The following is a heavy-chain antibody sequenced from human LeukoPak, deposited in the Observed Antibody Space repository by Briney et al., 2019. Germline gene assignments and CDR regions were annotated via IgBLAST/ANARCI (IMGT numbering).Heavy chain of an antibody. V-gene: IGHV3-73*01. J-gene: IGHJ3*02. CDR2: IRGKADTHAT. D-gene: IGHD6-19*01. CDR3: ARDHSSGWYSYAFDI. Sequence: GGSLRLSCAASGFTFSSYGMHWVRQASGKGLEGVGRIRGKADTHATAYAASVKGRFTISRDNSKNTLYLQMNSLRAEDTAVYYCARDHSSGWYSYAFDIWGQGTMVTVSS. CDR1: GFTFSSYG.